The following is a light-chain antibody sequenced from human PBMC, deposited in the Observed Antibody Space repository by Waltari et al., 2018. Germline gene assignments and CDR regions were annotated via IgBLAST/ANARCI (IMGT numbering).Light chain of an antibody. CDR2: HVN. J-gene: IGLJ2*01. V-gene: IGLV2-14*03. Sequence: QSALTQPAPVSGTPGQSIAISCTGTTIYIVSYTFVSWYQHHPSKAPKFLLYHVNKRPSGVFDRFSGSQAGNTASLTISVLQAEDEADYYCSSYSSRSTLIFGGGTKLTVL. CDR1: TIYIVSYTF. CDR3: SSYSSRSTLI.